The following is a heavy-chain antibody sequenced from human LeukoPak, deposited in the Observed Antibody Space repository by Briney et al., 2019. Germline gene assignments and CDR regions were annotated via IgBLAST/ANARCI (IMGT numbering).Heavy chain of an antibody. Sequence: SETLSLTCTVSGGSISSYYWSWIRQPAGKGLEWIGRIYISGSTNYNPSFKSRVTMSVDTSKNQFSLKLSSVTAADTAVYYCASRPDYSSGWYYDYWGQGTLVTVSS. V-gene: IGHV4-4*07. CDR1: GGSISSYY. CDR2: IYISGST. CDR3: ASRPDYSSGWYYDY. D-gene: IGHD6-19*01. J-gene: IGHJ4*02.